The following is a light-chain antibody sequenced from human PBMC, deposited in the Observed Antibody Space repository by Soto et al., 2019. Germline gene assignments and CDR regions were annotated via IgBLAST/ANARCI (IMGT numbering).Light chain of an antibody. Sequence: ETEMTQSPVTLSVSPGDTATLSCRASQRVSNHFAWYQQKPGQAPRLLIYAASTRAAGVPVRFSGSGSETEFTLTIRSLQSEDFALYYCHQYNNWPRTFGQGTKVDIK. CDR3: HQYNNWPRT. CDR1: QRVSNH. CDR2: AAS. J-gene: IGKJ1*01. V-gene: IGKV3-15*01.